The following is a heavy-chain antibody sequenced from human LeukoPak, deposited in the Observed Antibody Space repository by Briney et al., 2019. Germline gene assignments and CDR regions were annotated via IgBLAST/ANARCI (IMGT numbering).Heavy chain of an antibody. V-gene: IGHV1-24*01. CDR2: FDPEDGET. D-gene: IGHD3-22*01. CDR1: GYTLTELS. J-gene: IGHJ4*02. Sequence: ASVKVSCKVSGYTLTELSMHWVRQAPGKGLEWTGGFDPEDGETIYAQKFQGRVTMTEDTSTDTAYMELSSLRSEDTAVYYCATGLHYYDSSGYSDYWGQGTLVTVSS. CDR3: ATGLHYYDSSGYSDY.